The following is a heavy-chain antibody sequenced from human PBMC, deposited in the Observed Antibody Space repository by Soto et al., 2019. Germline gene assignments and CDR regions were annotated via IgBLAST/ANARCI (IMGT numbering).Heavy chain of an antibody. CDR3: ARGVSAGVDY. Sequence: QVQLVQSGAEVREPGASVKVSCKASGYSFTSLDINWVRQTAGQGLEWMGWMQPSTGRTGYAQKFQGRVIMTRDTSINTAYMELTTLTADETAFYYCARGVSAGVDYWGQGTLVTVSS. D-gene: IGHD1-26*01. V-gene: IGHV1-8*01. J-gene: IGHJ4*02. CDR2: MQPSTGRT. CDR1: GYSFTSLD.